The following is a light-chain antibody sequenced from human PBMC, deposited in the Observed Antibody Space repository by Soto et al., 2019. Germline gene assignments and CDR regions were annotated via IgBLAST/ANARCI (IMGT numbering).Light chain of an antibody. CDR3: QTVDKWPL. CDR1: QSVSSN. V-gene: IGKV3-15*01. J-gene: IGKJ5*01. CDR2: GAS. Sequence: EIVMTQSPVTLSVSPGERVTLSCRASQSVSSNLAWYQQKPGQAPRILIYGASTRATGVPARFSGSGSGTEFTLTISSLQSEDFAVYFCQTVDKWPLFGQGTRWRL.